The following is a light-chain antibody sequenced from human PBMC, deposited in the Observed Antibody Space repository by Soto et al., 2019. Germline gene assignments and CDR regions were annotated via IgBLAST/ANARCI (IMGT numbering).Light chain of an antibody. J-gene: IGKJ4*01. Sequence: EVVLTQSPGTLSLSRGERATLSCRASQSVSNNLAWYQQKPGQAPRLLIFGASARATGIPATFSGSGSGTNFTLTISGLQSEDFALYYCQQYNNWPLTCGGGTKGDIK. V-gene: IGKV3-15*01. CDR3: QQYNNWPLT. CDR1: QSVSNN. CDR2: GAS.